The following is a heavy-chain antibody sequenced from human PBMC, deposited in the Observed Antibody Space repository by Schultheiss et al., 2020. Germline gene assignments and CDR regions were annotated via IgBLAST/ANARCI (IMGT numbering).Heavy chain of an antibody. CDR1: GFTLSDYY. D-gene: IGHD1-26*01. CDR2: ISSSSSYI. Sequence: GGSLRLSFPASGFTLSDYYMSWIRQAPGKGLEWVSSISSSSSYIYYADSVKGRFTISRDNSKNTLYLQMNSLRAEDTAVYYCARGSSGSYFDYWGQGTLVTVSS. V-gene: IGHV3-11*06. CDR3: ARGSSGSYFDY. J-gene: IGHJ4*02.